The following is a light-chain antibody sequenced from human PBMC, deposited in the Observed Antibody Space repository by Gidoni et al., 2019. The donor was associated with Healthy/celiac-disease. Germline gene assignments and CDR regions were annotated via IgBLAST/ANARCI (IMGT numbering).Light chain of an antibody. J-gene: IGKJ2*01. V-gene: IGKV3-20*01. CDR1: QSVSSSH. Sequence: EIVFTPSPGSLSFSPGERATLSCRASQSVSSSHLAWYQQKPGQAPRLLIYGASSRATGIPDRLSGSGSGTDFTLTISRLEPEDFAVYYCQQYGSSRYTLGQGTKLEIK. CDR3: QQYGSSRYT. CDR2: GAS.